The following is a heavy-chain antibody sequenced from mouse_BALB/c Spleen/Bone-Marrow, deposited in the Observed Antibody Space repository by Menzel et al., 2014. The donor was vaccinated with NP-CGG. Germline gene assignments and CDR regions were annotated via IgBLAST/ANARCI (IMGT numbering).Heavy chain of an antibody. J-gene: IGHJ3*01. CDR3: ARFGNYEGFGY. V-gene: IGHV1-74*04. D-gene: IGHD2-1*01. Sequence: SGAELVRPGASVKLSCKASGYSFTNYWMNWVKQRPGQGLEWIGMIHPSDSETRLNQKFKDKATLTVDKSSSTAYMQVSSPTSEDSAVYCCARFGNYEGFGYWGQGTLVTVSA. CDR1: GYSFTNYW. CDR2: IHPSDSET.